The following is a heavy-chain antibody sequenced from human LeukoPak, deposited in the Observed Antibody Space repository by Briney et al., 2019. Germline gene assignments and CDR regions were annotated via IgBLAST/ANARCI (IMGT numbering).Heavy chain of an antibody. CDR2: IYHSGST. CDR3: ARGSYYYDSSGYYEKYYFDY. Sequence: PSETLSLTCTVSGYSISSGYYWGWIRQPPGKGLEWIGSIYHSGSTYYNPSLKSRVTISVDTSKNQFSLKLSSVTAADTAVYYCARGSYYYDSSGYYEKYYFDYWGQGTLVTVSS. CDR1: GYSISSGYY. V-gene: IGHV4-38-2*02. D-gene: IGHD3-22*01. J-gene: IGHJ4*02.